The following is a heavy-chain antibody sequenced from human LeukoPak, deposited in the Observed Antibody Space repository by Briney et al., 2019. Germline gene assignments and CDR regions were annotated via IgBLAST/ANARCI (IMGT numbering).Heavy chain of an antibody. D-gene: IGHD3-10*01. CDR1: GFTFSSYA. Sequence: PGGSLRLSCAASGFTFSSYAMSWVRQAPGKGLEWVSAISGSGGSTYYADSVKGRFTISRDNSKNTLCLQMNSLRAEDTAVYYCAKDLDYYGSGSDPVFDYWGQGTLVTVSS. CDR3: AKDLDYYGSGSDPVFDY. CDR2: ISGSGGST. V-gene: IGHV3-23*01. J-gene: IGHJ4*02.